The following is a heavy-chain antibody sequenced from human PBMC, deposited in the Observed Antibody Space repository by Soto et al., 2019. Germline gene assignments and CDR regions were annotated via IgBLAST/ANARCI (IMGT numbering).Heavy chain of an antibody. CDR1: GGSISSYY. Sequence: SETLSLTCTVSGGSISSYYWSWIRQPPRKGLEWIGYIYYSGSTNYNPSLKSRVTISVDTSKNQFSLKLSSVTAADTAVYYCARDLYYDFWSGYSSGMDVWGQGTTVTVSS. CDR2: IYYSGST. D-gene: IGHD3-3*01. V-gene: IGHV4-59*01. CDR3: ARDLYYDFWSGYSSGMDV. J-gene: IGHJ6*02.